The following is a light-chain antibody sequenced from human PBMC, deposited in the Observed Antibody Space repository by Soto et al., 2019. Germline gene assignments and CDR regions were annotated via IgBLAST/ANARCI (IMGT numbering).Light chain of an antibody. Sequence: QSALIQPASVSGSPGQSITMSCTGTSSDVDGFNYVSWHQERPGKAPKLIIYEVTNRPSGVSNRFSGSKSGNTASLTISGLQAEDEADYYCSSYTSSNYVFGTGTKLTVL. CDR1: SSDVDGFNY. CDR3: SSYTSSNYV. V-gene: IGLV2-14*01. J-gene: IGLJ1*01. CDR2: EVT.